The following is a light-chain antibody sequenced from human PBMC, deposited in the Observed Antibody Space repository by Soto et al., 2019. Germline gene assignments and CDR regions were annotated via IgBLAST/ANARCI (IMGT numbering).Light chain of an antibody. CDR2: GAS. CDR1: QSVFFSSNKKNY. CDR3: QQCYKDPPT. J-gene: IGKJ3*01. V-gene: IGKV4-1*01. Sequence: DIVLTQSPDSLAVSLGERATISCKSSQSVFFSSNKKNYIAWYQQKPGQPPTMLISGASTRASGVPDRFSGSGSETDFTLTISSLQPEDVAVYFCQQCYKDPPTFDPGTKVELK.